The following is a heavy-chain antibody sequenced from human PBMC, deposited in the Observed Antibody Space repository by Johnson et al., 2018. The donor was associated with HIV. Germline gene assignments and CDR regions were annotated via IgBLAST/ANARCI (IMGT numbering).Heavy chain of an antibody. J-gene: IGHJ3*02. CDR2: IWYDGTNK. V-gene: IGHV3-33*06. CDR3: AKGRVLGNQDDAFDM. D-gene: IGHD7-27*01. CDR1: GFTFSSFG. Sequence: QVQLVESGGGVVQPGRSLRLSCAASGFTFSSFGMHWVRQAPGKGLEWVAVIWYDGTNKYYADSVKGRFSISRDNSKNTLYLQMNSRRAEDTAVYYCAKGRVLGNQDDAFDMWGQGTMVTVSS.